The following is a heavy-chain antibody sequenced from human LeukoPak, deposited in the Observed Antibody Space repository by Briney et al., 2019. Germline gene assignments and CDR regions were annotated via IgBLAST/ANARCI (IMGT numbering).Heavy chain of an antibody. CDR3: ALDNWNEFDP. J-gene: IGHJ5*02. Sequence: ASVKVSCKASGYRFSSNGISWVRQAPGQGLEWGGWVSTYKSDTNYEPKFQGRITMTKDKSTSTVYMELRSLRTDDTAVYYCALDNWNEFDPWGQGTLVTVSS. V-gene: IGHV1-18*01. CDR2: VSTYKSDT. D-gene: IGHD1-20*01. CDR1: GYRFSSNG.